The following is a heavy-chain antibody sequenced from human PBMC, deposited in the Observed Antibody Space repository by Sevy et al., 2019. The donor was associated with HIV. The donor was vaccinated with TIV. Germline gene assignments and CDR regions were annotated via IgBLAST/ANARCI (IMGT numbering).Heavy chain of an antibody. CDR1: GFIFSDRY. Sequence: GGSLRLSCAASGFIFSDRYMNWIRQAPGKGLEWIAYITSNGNTIYYADYVKGRFTISRDNAKNSLFLQMNSLRAEDTAVYYCASSLLVDGRWGPPYGMDVWGQGTTVTVSS. V-gene: IGHV3-11*01. CDR2: ITSNGNTI. D-gene: IGHD3-16*01. J-gene: IGHJ6*02. CDR3: ASSLLVDGRWGPPYGMDV.